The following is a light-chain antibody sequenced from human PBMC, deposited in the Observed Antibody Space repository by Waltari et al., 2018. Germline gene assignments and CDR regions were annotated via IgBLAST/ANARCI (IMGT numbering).Light chain of an antibody. Sequence: EFVLTQSPGTLSLSPGERATLSCRASQSIRSSHVGWYQQRPGQAPRLLIYGASSRASGIPDRFSGSGSGTDFTLTISRLEPEDFAVYYCQHYGSSPYTFGQGTKLEIK. J-gene: IGKJ2*01. V-gene: IGKV3-20*01. CDR2: GAS. CDR3: QHYGSSPYT. CDR1: QSIRSSH.